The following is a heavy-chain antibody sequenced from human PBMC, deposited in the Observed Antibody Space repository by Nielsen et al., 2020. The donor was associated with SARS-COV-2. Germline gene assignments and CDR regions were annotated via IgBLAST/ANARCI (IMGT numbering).Heavy chain of an antibody. CDR2: ISSSSSTI. Sequence: GESLKISCAASGFTFSNYAMNWVRQAPGKGLEWVSYISSSSSTIYYADSVKGRITISRDNAKNSLYLQMNSLRADDTAVYYCARFGPSSFVEYQPQNWFDPWGQGTLVTVSS. CDR3: ARFGPSSFVEYQPQNWFDP. D-gene: IGHD2-2*01. J-gene: IGHJ5*02. V-gene: IGHV3-48*01. CDR1: GFTFSNYA.